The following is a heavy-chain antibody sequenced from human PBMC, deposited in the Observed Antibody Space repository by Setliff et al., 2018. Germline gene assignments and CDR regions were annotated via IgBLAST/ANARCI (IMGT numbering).Heavy chain of an antibody. Sequence: GSLRLSCAASGFTFSTSAMHWVRQAPGKGLEWVSTLGGDGRITFYADSVKGRFTISRDTSNNTLYLEMNNLRAEDSAVYYCARRGTTAFDFWGLGTLVTVSS. CDR3: ARRGTTAFDF. J-gene: IGHJ4*02. CDR1: GFTFSTSA. D-gene: IGHD4-4*01. V-gene: IGHV3-23*01. CDR2: LGGDGRIT.